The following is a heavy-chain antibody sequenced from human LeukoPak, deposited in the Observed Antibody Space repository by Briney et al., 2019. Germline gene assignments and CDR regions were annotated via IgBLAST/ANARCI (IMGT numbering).Heavy chain of an antibody. Sequence: GGSLRLSCGASSFTFSSYVMSWVRQAPGKGLEWVSTVSTTGGSTYYADSVKGRFTIYRDNSKNTLYLQMNSLRAEDTAVYYCARDGDWGRYDHWGQGTLVIVSS. D-gene: IGHD7-27*01. V-gene: IGHV3-23*01. CDR1: SFTFSSYV. CDR2: VSTTGGST. J-gene: IGHJ4*02. CDR3: ARDGDWGRYDH.